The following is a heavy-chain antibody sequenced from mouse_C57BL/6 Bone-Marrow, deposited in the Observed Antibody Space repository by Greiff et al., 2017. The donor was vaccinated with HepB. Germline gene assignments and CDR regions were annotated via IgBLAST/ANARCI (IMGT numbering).Heavy chain of an antibody. Sequence: QVQLQQSGAELARPGASVKMSCKASGYTFTSYTMHWVKQRPGQGLEWIGYINPSSGYTKYNQKFKDKATLTADKSSSTAYMQLSSLTSEYSAVYYCARSRSGYGYDGAMDYWGQGTSVTVSS. D-gene: IGHD2-2*01. V-gene: IGHV1-4*01. CDR1: GYTFTSYT. J-gene: IGHJ4*01. CDR2: INPSSGYT. CDR3: ARSRSGYGYDGAMDY.